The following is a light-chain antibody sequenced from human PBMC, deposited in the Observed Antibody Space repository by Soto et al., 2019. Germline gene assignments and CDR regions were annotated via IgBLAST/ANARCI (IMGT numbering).Light chain of an antibody. V-gene: IGLV2-23*02. CDR3: CSYVGSSILM. Sequence: QSALTQPASVSGSPGQSITISCSGTSSDVGSYNLVSWYQQLPGKAPKLRIYEVNERPSGISDRFSGSKSGNTASLTISGLQGEDEADYYCCSYVGSSILMFGGGTKLTVL. CDR1: SSDVGSYNL. CDR2: EVN. J-gene: IGLJ3*02.